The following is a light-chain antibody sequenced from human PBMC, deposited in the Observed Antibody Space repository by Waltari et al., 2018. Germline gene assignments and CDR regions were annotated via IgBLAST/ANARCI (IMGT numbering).Light chain of an antibody. Sequence: QSALTQPASVSGSPGQSITISCTGTISDVGGSDFVSWYQQHPGKVPKLLIYDVTYRPSGVSDRFSGSKSGNTASLTISGLQPDDEADYYCSSYRSSGTLLLFGGGTKVTVL. V-gene: IGLV2-14*03. CDR2: DVT. CDR3: SSYRSSGTLLL. J-gene: IGLJ3*02. CDR1: ISDVGGSDF.